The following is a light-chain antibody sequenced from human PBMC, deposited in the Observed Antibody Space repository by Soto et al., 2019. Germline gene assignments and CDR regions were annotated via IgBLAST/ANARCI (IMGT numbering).Light chain of an antibody. CDR3: GADHGSGSNFAENV. CDR2: VGTGGIVG. Sequence: QSVLTQPPSASASLGASVTLTCTLSSGYSNYKVDWYQQRPGKGPRFVMRVGTGGIVGSKGDGIPDRFSVLGSGLNRYLTIKNIQEEDESDYHCGADHGSGSNFAENVFGTGTKLTVL. J-gene: IGLJ1*01. V-gene: IGLV9-49*01. CDR1: SGYSNYK.